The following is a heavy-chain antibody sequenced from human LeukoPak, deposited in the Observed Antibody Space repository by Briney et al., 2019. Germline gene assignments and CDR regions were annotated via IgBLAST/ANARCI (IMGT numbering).Heavy chain of an antibody. D-gene: IGHD3-22*01. V-gene: IGHV1-46*01. CDR1: GYTFTSYY. Sequence: ASVTVSCKASGYTFTSYYMHWVRQAPGQGLEWMGIINPSGGSTSYAQKFQGRVTMTRDTSTSTVYMELSSLRSEDTAVYYCARDSSQNYYDSSGPSGYWGQGTLVTVSS. CDR3: ARDSSQNYYDSSGPSGY. J-gene: IGHJ4*02. CDR2: INPSGGST.